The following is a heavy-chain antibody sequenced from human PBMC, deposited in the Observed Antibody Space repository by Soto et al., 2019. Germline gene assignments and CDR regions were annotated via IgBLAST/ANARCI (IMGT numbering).Heavy chain of an antibody. CDR1: GGSITSANW. Sequence: ETLSLTCAVSGGSITSANWWTWVRQPPGGGLEWIGEISHSGITNYKASLKSRVTMSVDKTKNDVSLKLTSVTAADTAVYYCARVLRGWFDPWGQGTPVTVSS. CDR2: ISHSGIT. J-gene: IGHJ5*02. CDR3: ARVLRGWFDP. V-gene: IGHV4-4*02.